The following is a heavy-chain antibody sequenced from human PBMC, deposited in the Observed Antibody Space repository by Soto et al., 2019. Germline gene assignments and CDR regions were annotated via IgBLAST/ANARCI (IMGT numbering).Heavy chain of an antibody. CDR1: SGSISSSNW. CDR2: IYHSGST. Sequence: SETLSLTCAVSSGSISSSNWWSWVRQPPGKGLEWIGEIYHSGSTNYNPSLKSRVTISVDKSKNQFSLKLSSVTAADTAVYYCATTRTPNYYGSGSYYEGYYMDVWGKGTTVTVSS. D-gene: IGHD3-10*01. V-gene: IGHV4-4*02. J-gene: IGHJ6*03. CDR3: ATTRTPNYYGSGSYYEGYYMDV.